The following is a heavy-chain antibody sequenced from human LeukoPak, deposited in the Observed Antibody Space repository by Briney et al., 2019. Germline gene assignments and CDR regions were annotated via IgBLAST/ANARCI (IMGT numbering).Heavy chain of an antibody. J-gene: IGHJ4*02. Sequence: GGSLRLSCAASGFTFSTYAMTWVRQAPGKGPEWVSGISGSGGDTYYASSVKGRFIISRDNSKKTLYLQMNSLRAEDTAVYYCANRYPGYDWDFYWGQGALVTVS. CDR3: ANRYPGYDWDFY. CDR2: ISGSGGDT. CDR1: GFTFSTYA. D-gene: IGHD5-12*01. V-gene: IGHV3-23*01.